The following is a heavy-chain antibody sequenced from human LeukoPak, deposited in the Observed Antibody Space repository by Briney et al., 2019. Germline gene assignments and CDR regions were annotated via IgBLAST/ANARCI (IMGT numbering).Heavy chain of an antibody. CDR2: INHSGST. D-gene: IGHD2-15*01. CDR1: GGSFSGYY. J-gene: IGHJ4*02. Sequence: PSETLSLTCAVYGGSFSGYYWSWIRQPPGKGLEWIGEINHSGSTNCNPSLKSRVTISVDTSKNQFSLKLSSVTAADTAVYYCARGPARYCSGGSCYSLNYWGQGTLVTVSS. V-gene: IGHV4-34*01. CDR3: ARGPARYCSGGSCYSLNY.